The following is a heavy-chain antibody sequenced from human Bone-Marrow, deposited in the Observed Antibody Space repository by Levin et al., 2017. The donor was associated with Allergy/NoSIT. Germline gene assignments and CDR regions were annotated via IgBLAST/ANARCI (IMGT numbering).Heavy chain of an antibody. J-gene: IGHJ4*02. CDR3: ARNGDYDFWSGYFDY. CDR2: IDWDDDT. D-gene: IGHD3-3*01. Sequence: SGPTLVRHTQTLTLTCTFSGFSLNTPGMRINWVRQTPGKALEWLARIDWDDDTFYRPSLKTRLSIAKDTSKNRVVLTMTDMDPVDTGTYYCARNGDYDFWSGYFDYWGQGVVVTVSS. CDR1: GFSLNTPGMR. V-gene: IGHV2-70*04.